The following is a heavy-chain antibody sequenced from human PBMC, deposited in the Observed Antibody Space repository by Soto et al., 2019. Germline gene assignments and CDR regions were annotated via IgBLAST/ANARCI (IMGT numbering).Heavy chain of an antibody. CDR2: VSHDGRNT. J-gene: IGHJ4*02. V-gene: IGHV3-30*18. Sequence: VQLVESGGGVVQPGRSLRLSCAASGFTFSNYAMHWVRQAPGKGLEWVAVVSHDGRNTHYADSVKGRFTISRDSSKNRVSLETNSLRAEDTAVYYCAKGVRQWLVTSDVNYWGQGAVVTVSS. CDR1: GFTFSNYA. CDR3: AKGVRQWLVTSDVNY. D-gene: IGHD6-19*01.